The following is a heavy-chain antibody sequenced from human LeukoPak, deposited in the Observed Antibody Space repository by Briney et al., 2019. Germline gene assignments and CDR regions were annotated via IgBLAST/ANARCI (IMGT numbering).Heavy chain of an antibody. J-gene: IGHJ4*02. CDR3: ASSGSYEEYYFDY. Sequence: SETLSLTCAVYGGSFSGYYWSWIRQPPGKGLEWIGEINHSGSTNYNPSLKSRVTISVDTSKNQFSLKLSSVTAADTAVYYCASSGSYEEYYFDYWGQGTLVTVSS. V-gene: IGHV4-34*01. CDR2: INHSGST. CDR1: GGSFSGYY. D-gene: IGHD1-26*01.